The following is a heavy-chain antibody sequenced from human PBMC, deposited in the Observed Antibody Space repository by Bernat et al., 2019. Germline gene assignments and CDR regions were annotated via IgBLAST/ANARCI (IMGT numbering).Heavy chain of an antibody. J-gene: IGHJ4*02. V-gene: IGHV1-2*04. CDR1: GYTFTGYY. Sequence: QVQLVQSGAEVKKPGASVKVSCKASGYTFTGYYMHWVRQAPGQGLEWMGWINPNSGGTNYAQKFQGWVTMTRDTSISTAYMELSRLRSDDTAVYYCARESNCSGGSCYFDYWGQGTLVTVPS. CDR3: ARESNCSGGSCYFDY. D-gene: IGHD2-15*01. CDR2: INPNSGGT.